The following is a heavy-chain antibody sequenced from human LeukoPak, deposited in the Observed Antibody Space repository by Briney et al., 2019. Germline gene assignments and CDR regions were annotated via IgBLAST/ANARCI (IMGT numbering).Heavy chain of an antibody. CDR3: ARLKRRTPPYWFDP. V-gene: IGHV4-34*01. CDR2: INHSGST. CDR1: GFTFSTYA. J-gene: IGHJ5*02. Sequence: GSLRLSCAGSGFTFSTYAMTWVRQPPGKGLEWIGEINHSGSTNYNPSLKSRVTISVDTSKNQFSPKLSSVTAADTAVYYCARLKRRTPPYWFDPWGQGTLVTVSS.